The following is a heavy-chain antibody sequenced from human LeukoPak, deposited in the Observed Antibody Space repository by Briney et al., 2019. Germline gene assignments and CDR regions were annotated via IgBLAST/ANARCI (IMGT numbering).Heavy chain of an antibody. D-gene: IGHD2-21*02. J-gene: IGHJ3*02. V-gene: IGHV4-39*07. CDR1: GGSISSGGYY. CDR3: ARYESSACGGDCFHAFDI. Sequence: SETLSLTCTVSGGSISSGGYYWGWIRQPPGRGLEWIGSIYYSGNTYYNPSLKSRVTISVDTSNNEFSLRLTSVTAADTAVYYCARYESSACGGDCFHAFDIWGQGTMVTVSS. CDR2: IYYSGNT.